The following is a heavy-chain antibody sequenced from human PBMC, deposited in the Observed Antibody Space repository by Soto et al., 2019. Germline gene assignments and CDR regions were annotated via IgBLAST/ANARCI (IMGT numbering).Heavy chain of an antibody. CDR3: ARQEYSTTWYLQY. CDR2: ISDSGGAT. Sequence: EVPLLESGGGVVQPGGSLRLSCAASGFTFSAYAMSWVRQAPGKGLEWVSVISDSGGATYYADSVKGRFTISRDNSKNTLYLQMNSLRAEDTAVYYCARQEYSTTWYLQYWGQGTLVTVSS. V-gene: IGHV3-23*01. J-gene: IGHJ4*02. CDR1: GFTFSAYA. D-gene: IGHD6-13*01.